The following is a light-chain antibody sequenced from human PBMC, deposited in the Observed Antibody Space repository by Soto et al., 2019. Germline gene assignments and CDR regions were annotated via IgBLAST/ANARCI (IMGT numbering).Light chain of an antibody. Sequence: EIVLTQSPATLSMSPGERVTLSCRASQSVSSNLAWYQQKPGQAPRLLIYGASTRATGIPARISGSGSGTEFTLTISSLQSEDFAVYYCQQYNNWPPWTFGQGTKVEIK. CDR3: QQYNNWPPWT. J-gene: IGKJ1*01. CDR2: GAS. V-gene: IGKV3-15*01. CDR1: QSVSSN.